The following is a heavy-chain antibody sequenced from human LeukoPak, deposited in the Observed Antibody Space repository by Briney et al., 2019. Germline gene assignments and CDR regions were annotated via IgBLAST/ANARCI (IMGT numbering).Heavy chain of an antibody. Sequence: QPGGSLRLSXAASGFTFSSYEMNWVRQAPGKGLEWVSYISSSGNTIYYADSVKGRFTISRDNAKNSLYLQVNSLSAEDTAVYYCASGLMTYWGQGTLVTVSS. J-gene: IGHJ4*02. CDR2: ISSSGNTI. V-gene: IGHV3-48*03. CDR3: ASGLMTY. D-gene: IGHD3-16*01. CDR1: GFTFSSYE.